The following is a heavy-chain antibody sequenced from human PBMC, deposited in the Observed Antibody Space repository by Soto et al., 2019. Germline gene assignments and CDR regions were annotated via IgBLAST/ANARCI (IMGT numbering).Heavy chain of an antibody. Sequence: EVQLLESGGGLVQPGGSLRLSCAASGFTFSTYAMTWVRQAPGKGLEWVSSVTNSGSNTYHADSVKGRFTISRHNSKNMLFQQMNSLGAEDTALYYCATDLAAPATGDSFDIWGQGTMVTVSS. CDR1: GFTFSTYA. CDR2: VTNSGSNT. CDR3: ATDLAAPATGDSFDI. J-gene: IGHJ3*02. V-gene: IGHV3-23*01. D-gene: IGHD6-25*01.